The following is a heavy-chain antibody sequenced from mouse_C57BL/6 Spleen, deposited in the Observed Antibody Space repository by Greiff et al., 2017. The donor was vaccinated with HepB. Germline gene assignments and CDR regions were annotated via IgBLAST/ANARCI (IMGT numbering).Heavy chain of an antibody. CDR2: ISYDGSN. V-gene: IGHV3-6*01. D-gene: IGHD2-1*01. J-gene: IGHJ1*03. CDR1: GYSITSGYY. CDR3: ARAGNPWYFDV. Sequence: DVKLQESGPGLVKPSQSLSLTCSVTGYSITSGYYWNWIRQFPGNKLEWMGYISYDGSNNYNPSLKNRISITRDTSKNQFFLKLNSVTTEDTATYDCARAGNPWYFDVWGTGTTVTVSS.